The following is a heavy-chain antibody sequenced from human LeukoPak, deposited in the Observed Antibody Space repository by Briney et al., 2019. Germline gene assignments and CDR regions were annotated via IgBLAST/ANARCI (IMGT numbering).Heavy chain of an antibody. J-gene: IGHJ4*02. CDR3: ATETNGRHYDY. Sequence: GSRRLSCTASGLTFSTSGFNWVRQAPGKGLEWVASIGPTGSDRYHADSIKGRFTISRDNANNFLYLQMNSLRAEDTAVYYCATETNGRHYDYWGQGTLLTVSS. CDR1: GLTFSTSG. CDR2: IGPTGSDR. V-gene: IGHV3-21*06. D-gene: IGHD1-14*01.